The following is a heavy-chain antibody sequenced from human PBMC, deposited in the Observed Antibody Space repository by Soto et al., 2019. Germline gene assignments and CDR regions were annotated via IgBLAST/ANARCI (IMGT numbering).Heavy chain of an antibody. D-gene: IGHD3-22*01. CDR3: ARSLLGDHYDSDGLDS. Sequence: QVQLVQSGTEVKKPGSSVTVSCKASGGPYSKYSISWVRQAPGQGLEWMGRIIPIFDMTNYAQKFQGRVTVTADKSTSTVYMDLSRLRCEDTAVYYCARSLLGDHYDSDGLDSWGQGTLVSVSS. V-gene: IGHV1-69*02. CDR1: GGPYSKYS. J-gene: IGHJ4*02. CDR2: IIPIFDMT.